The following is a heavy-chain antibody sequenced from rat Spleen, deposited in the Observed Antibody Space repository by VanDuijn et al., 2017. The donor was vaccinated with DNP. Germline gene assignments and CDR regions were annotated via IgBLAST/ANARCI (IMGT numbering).Heavy chain of an antibody. CDR3: ARWYNWGYYFDY. V-gene: IGHV3-1*01. J-gene: IGHJ2*01. CDR2: ISYSGST. Sequence: EVQLQESGPGLVKPSQSFSLTCSVTGYSITSHYWGWIRPFPGNKMEYIGHISYSGSTHYNPSLKSRISITRDTSKNQFFLQLNSVTSEDTATYYCARWYNWGYYFDYWGQGVMVTVSS. CDR1: GYSITSHY. D-gene: IGHD4-3*01.